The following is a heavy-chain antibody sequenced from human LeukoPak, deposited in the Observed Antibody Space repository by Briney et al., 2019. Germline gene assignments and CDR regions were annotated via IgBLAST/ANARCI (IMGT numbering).Heavy chain of an antibody. V-gene: IGHV4-59*01. CDR2: IYYSGST. CDR1: GFTFSGYE. Sequence: GSLRLSCEASGFTFSGYEMNWVRQAPGKGLEWIGYIYYSGSTNYNPSLKSRVTISVDTSKNQFSLKLSSVTAADTAVYYCARGNAGDYWGQGTLVTVSS. CDR3: ARGNAGDY. J-gene: IGHJ4*02. D-gene: IGHD1-1*01.